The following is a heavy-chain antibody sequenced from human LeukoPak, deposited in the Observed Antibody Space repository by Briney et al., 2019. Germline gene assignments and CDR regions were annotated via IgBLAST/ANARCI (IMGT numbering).Heavy chain of an antibody. V-gene: IGHV3-48*01. CDR1: GFTFSTSA. Sequence: GGSLRLSCAASGFTFSTSAMNWVRQAPGRGLEWVSFISDDTYNIHYTDSVRGRFIVSRDNAQSSLYLQMNSLRGEDSAVYYCTRHTRASQYYFDYWGQGILVTVSS. CDR2: ISDDTYNI. CDR3: TRHTRASQYYFDY. D-gene: IGHD2-21*01. J-gene: IGHJ4*02.